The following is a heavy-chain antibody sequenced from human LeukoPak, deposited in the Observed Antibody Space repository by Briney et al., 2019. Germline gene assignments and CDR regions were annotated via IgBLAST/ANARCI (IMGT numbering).Heavy chain of an antibody. CDR1: GFTFSSYA. J-gene: IGHJ3*02. Sequence: VGPLRLSCAASGFTFSSYAMSWVRQAPGKGLEWVSAISGSGGSTYYADSVKGRFTISRDNSKNTLYLQMNSLRAEDTAVYYCAKDALYSYCSSTSCYGLAFDIWGQGTMVTVSS. V-gene: IGHV3-23*01. D-gene: IGHD2-2*01. CDR3: AKDALYSYCSSTSCYGLAFDI. CDR2: ISGSGGST.